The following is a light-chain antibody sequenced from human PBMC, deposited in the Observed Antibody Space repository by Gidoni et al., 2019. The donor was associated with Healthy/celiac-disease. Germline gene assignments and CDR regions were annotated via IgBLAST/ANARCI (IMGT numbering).Light chain of an antibody. CDR2: GAS. J-gene: IGKJ1*01. V-gene: IGKV3-15*01. CDR3: QQYNNFSWT. Sequence: EIVMTQSPAPLSVSPGERATLSCRASQSVSSNLAWYQQKPGQAPRLLIYGASTRATGIPARFSGSGSGTEFTLTISSLQSEDFAVYYCQQYNNFSWTFGQGTKVEIK. CDR1: QSVSSN.